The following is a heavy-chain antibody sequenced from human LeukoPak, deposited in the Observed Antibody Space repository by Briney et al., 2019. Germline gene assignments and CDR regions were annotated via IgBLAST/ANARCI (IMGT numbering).Heavy chain of an antibody. CDR1: GGSISSNYY. D-gene: IGHD5-24*01. CDR3: ARRTDGCSHP. V-gene: IGHV4-39*07. Sequence: SETLSLTCTVSGGSISSNYYWGWIRQPPGKGLEWIGSISYTGTTDYNPSLKSRVSISVDRSKNQFSLKVTSVTAADTAVYYCARRTDGCSHPWGQGNLVIVSS. CDR2: ISYTGTT. J-gene: IGHJ5*02.